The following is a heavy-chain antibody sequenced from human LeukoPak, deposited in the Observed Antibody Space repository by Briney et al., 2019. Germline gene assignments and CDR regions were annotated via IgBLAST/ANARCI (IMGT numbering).Heavy chain of an antibody. J-gene: IGHJ1*01. V-gene: IGHV3-15*07. CDR2: IRSQTAGGTT. D-gene: IGHD2-15*01. CDR3: AHGSAQYYEY. Sequence: GGSLRLSCAVSGLALSNVWMNWVRQAPGKGLEWVGRIRSQTAGGTTDFAAPVKGRFSISRDDSKNSLYLQMNSLTSEDTAVYYCAHGSAQYYEYWGQGTPVTVSS. CDR1: GLALSNVW.